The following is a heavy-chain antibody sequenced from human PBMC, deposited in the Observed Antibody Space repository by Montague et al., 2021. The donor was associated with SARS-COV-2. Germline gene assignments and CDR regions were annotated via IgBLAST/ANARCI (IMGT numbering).Heavy chain of an antibody. CDR1: GVSLSTSGVG. CDR3: AHRRGLLLSDAFDV. V-gene: IGHV2-5*02. J-gene: IGHJ3*01. CDR2: IYWDDDK. Sequence: VKLTQTLTLTCTFSGVSLSTSGVGVGWIRQPPGKALEWLALIYWDDDKRYSPSLKSRLTITKDTTKNQVVLTMTNMDPVDTATYYCAHRRGLLLSDAFDVWGQGTMVTVSS. D-gene: IGHD1-26*01.